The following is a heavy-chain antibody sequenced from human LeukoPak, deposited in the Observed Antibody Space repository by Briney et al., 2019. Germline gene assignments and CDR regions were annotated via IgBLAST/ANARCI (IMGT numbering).Heavy chain of an antibody. J-gene: IGHJ3*02. CDR1: GGSISSGGYY. CDR3: ARADKKDAFDI. Sequence: SSETLSLTCTVSGGSISSGGYYWSWIRQHPGKGLEWIGYIYYSGSTYYNPSLKSRVTISVDTSKNQFSLKLSSVTAAGTAVYYCARADKKDAFDIWGQGTMVTVSS. CDR2: IYYSGST. V-gene: IGHV4-31*03.